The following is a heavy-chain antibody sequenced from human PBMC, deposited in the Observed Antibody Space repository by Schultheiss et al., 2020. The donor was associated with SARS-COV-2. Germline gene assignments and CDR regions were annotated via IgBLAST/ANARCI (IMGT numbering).Heavy chain of an antibody. J-gene: IGHJ6*02. V-gene: IGHV3-74*01. Sequence: GESLKISCAASGFTFSSYWMHWVRQAPGKGLVWVSRINSDGSSTSYADSVKGRFTISRDNAKNTLYLQMNSLRAEDTAVYYCAKVGGCSGGSCYPPYYYYGMDVWGQGTTVTVSS. CDR2: INSDGSST. CDR1: GFTFSSYW. CDR3: AKVGGCSGGSCYPPYYYYGMDV. D-gene: IGHD2-15*01.